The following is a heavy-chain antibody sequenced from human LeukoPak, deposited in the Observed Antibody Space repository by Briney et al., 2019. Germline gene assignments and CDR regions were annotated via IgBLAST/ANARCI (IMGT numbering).Heavy chain of an antibody. V-gene: IGHV1-69*01. D-gene: IGHD5-18*01. CDR2: IIPIFGSS. Sequence: SVKVSCKASGGTFNNYAINWVRQAPGQGLEWMGGIIPIFGSSNYAQKFQGRVTVTADESTTTAYMELSSLRSEDTAVYYCARVTHTELSTWFDPWGQGTLVTVSS. CDR1: GGTFNNYA. CDR3: ARVTHTELSTWFDP. J-gene: IGHJ5*02.